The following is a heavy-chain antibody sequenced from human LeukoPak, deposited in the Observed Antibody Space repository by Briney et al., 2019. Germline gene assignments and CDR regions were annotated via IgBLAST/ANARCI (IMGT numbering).Heavy chain of an antibody. CDR1: GGSISSSSYY. D-gene: IGHD5-24*01. CDR2: IYYSGST. V-gene: IGHV4-39*07. Sequence: SETLSLTCTVSGGSISSSSYYWGWIRQPPGKGLEWIGSIYYSGSTYYNPSLKSRVTIPVDTSKNQFSLKLSSVTAADTAVYYCARTLPDGYNFGYWGQGTLVTVSS. J-gene: IGHJ4*02. CDR3: ARTLPDGYNFGY.